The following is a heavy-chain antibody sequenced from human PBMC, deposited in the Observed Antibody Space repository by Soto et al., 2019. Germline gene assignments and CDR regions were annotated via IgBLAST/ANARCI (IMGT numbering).Heavy chain of an antibody. D-gene: IGHD2-15*01. J-gene: IGHJ6*02. CDR2: IYWDEDK. V-gene: IGHV2-5*02. CDR3: AHVLVVVANYGMDV. CDR1: GFSLRTSGGD. Sequence: SGPTLVNPTQSLTLTCTFSGFSLRTSGGDVGWIRQPPGKALEWLALIYWDEDKRYSPSLTSRLTITKDTSKNQVVLTMTNMDPVDTATYYCAHVLVVVANYGMDVWGQGT.